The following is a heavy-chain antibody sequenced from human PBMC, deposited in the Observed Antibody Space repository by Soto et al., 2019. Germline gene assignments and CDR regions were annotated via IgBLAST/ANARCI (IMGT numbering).Heavy chain of an antibody. CDR3: ARDSNRDGYVLDY. J-gene: IGHJ4*02. V-gene: IGHV3-33*01. CDR2: IWHDGSIK. Sequence: QVQLVESGGGVVQPGRSLRLSCAASGFTFRGHGMHWVRQAPGKGLEWLAVIWHDGSIKHYADSVKGRFTISRDNSKNTLYLQINSLRAEDTAVYYCARDSNRDGYVLDYWGQGTLVTVCS. CDR1: GFTFRGHG. D-gene: IGHD5-18*01.